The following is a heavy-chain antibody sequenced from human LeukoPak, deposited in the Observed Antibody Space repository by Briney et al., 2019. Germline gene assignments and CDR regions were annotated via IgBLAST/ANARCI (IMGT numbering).Heavy chain of an antibody. CDR1: GFTFSSYA. V-gene: IGHV3-23*01. D-gene: IGHD3-22*01. J-gene: IGHJ4*02. CDR2: IIGGGGST. Sequence: GGSLRLSCAASGFTFSSYAMSWVRQAPGKGLEWVSAIIGGGGSTYYADSVKGRYTISRDNSKNTLYLPMNSLRAEDTAVYYCANGDYYDSSGYLDFDYWGQGTLVTVFS. CDR3: ANGDYYDSSGYLDFDY.